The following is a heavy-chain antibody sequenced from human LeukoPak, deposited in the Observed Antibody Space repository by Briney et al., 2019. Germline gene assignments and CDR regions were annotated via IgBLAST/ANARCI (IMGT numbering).Heavy chain of an antibody. D-gene: IGHD2-15*01. V-gene: IGHV1-18*01. Sequence: ASVKVSCKASGYTFTSYGISWVRQAPGQGLEWMGWTSAYNGNTNYAQKLQGRVTMTTDTSTSTAYMELRSLRSDDTAVYYCARESCSGGSCSVDYWGQGTLVTVSS. CDR1: GYTFTSYG. J-gene: IGHJ4*02. CDR3: ARESCSGGSCSVDY. CDR2: TSAYNGNT.